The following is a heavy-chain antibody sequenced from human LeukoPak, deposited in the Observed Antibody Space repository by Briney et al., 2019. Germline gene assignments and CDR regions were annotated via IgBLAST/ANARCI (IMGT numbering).Heavy chain of an antibody. CDR1: GFTFTSSA. J-gene: IGHJ4*02. CDR2: IVVGSGNT. Sequence: SVKVSCKASGFTFTSSAVQWARQARGQRLEWIGWIVVGSGNTNYAQKFQERVTITRDMSTSTAYMELSSLRSEDTAVYYCAAPGGSYSEHQSDFDYWGQGTLVTVSS. V-gene: IGHV1-58*01. CDR3: AAPGGSYSEHQSDFDY. D-gene: IGHD1-26*01.